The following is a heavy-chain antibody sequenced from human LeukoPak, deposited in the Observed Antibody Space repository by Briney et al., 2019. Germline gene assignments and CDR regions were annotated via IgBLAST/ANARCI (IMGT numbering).Heavy chain of an antibody. Sequence: SETLSLTCTVSGGSISSYYWSWIRQPAGKGLEWIGRIYTSGSTNYNPSLKSRVTMSVGTSKNQFSLKLSSVTAADTAVYYCARTQNGTSPYYYYYMDVWGKGTTVTVSS. CDR1: GGSISSYY. V-gene: IGHV4-4*07. J-gene: IGHJ6*03. CDR2: IYTSGST. CDR3: ARTQNGTSPYYYYYMDV. D-gene: IGHD1-1*01.